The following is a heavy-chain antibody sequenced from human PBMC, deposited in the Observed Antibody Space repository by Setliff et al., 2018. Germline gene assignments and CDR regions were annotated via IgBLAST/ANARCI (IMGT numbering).Heavy chain of an antibody. Sequence: GGSLRLSCAASGFTFSNYGMTWVRQAPGKGLEWISYISTSGSTIYYADSVKGRFTISRDKAHHSLFLQMNSLRADDTAVYYCARDSRYSGGYFYDDPYYYYMDVWGKGTTVTVSS. CDR2: ISTSGSTI. V-gene: IGHV3-48*01. CDR3: ARDSRYSGGYFYDDPYYYYMDV. D-gene: IGHD1-26*01. J-gene: IGHJ6*03. CDR1: GFTFSNYG.